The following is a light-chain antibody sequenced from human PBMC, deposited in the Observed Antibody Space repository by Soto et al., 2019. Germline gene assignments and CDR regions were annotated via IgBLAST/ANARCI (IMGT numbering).Light chain of an antibody. Sequence: EKVIKQSQAAKSVAPEGSPILASRASQSVSSNLAWYQQKPGQAPRLLIYGASTRATGIPARFSVSGSGRDFALACASRQAEDFATHSFRLLRMLLSPFGGGTKVDIK. CDR2: GAS. V-gene: IGKV3-15*01. J-gene: IGKJ4*01. CDR3: RLLRMLLSP. CDR1: QSVSSN.